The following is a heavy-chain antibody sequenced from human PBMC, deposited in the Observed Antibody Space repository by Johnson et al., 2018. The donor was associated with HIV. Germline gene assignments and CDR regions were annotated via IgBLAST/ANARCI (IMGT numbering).Heavy chain of an antibody. CDR2: INWNGGST. CDR1: GFTFDDYG. Sequence: VLLVESGGGLVQPGRSLRLSCAASGFTFDDYGMSWVRQAPGKGLEWVSGINWNGGSTGYADSVKGRFTISRDNAKNSLYLQMNSLRAEDTALYYCARADGLVGDRAFDIWGQGTMVTVSS. D-gene: IGHD1-26*01. CDR3: ARADGLVGDRAFDI. J-gene: IGHJ3*02. V-gene: IGHV3-20*04.